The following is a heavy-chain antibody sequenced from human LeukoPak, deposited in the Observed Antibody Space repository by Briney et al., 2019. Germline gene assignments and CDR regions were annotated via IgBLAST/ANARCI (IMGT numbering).Heavy chain of an antibody. V-gene: IGHV3-23*01. D-gene: IGHD1-26*01. Sequence: PGGSLRLSCAASGFTFSNYAMSWVRQAPGKGLEWVSVVSGSGGGTYYVDSVKGRFTISRDNSKNTLYLQMNSLRAEDTAVYYCAKDPWELPRAYYFDYWGQGTLVTVSS. CDR1: GFTFSNYA. CDR3: AKDPWELPRAYYFDY. CDR2: VSGSGGGT. J-gene: IGHJ4*02.